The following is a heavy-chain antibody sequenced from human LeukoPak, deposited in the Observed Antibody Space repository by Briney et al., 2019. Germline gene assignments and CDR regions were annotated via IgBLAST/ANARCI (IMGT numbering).Heavy chain of an antibody. J-gene: IGHJ4*02. CDR3: ARGATMIVEESPIGYFDY. V-gene: IGHV1-69*13. CDR1: GGTFSSYA. D-gene: IGHD3-22*01. CDR2: IIPIFGTA. Sequence: SVKVSCKASGGTFSSYAISWVRQAPGQGLEWMGGIIPIFGTANYAQKFQGRVTITADESTSTAYMELSSLRSEGTAVYYCARGATMIVEESPIGYFDYWGRGTLVTVSS.